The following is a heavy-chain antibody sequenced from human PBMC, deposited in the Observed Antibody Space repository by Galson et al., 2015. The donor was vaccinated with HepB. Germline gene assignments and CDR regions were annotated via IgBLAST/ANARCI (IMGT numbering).Heavy chain of an antibody. V-gene: IGHV6-1*01. CDR1: GDSVSSNSAA. Sequence: CAISGDSVSSNSAAWNWIRQSPSRGLEWLGRTYYRSKWYNDYAVSVKSRITINPDTSKNQFSLQLNSVTPEDTAVYYCARGSSSWYGFSVTDYWGQGTLVTVSS. CDR2: TYYRSKWYN. CDR3: ARGSSSWYGFSVTDY. J-gene: IGHJ4*02. D-gene: IGHD6-13*01.